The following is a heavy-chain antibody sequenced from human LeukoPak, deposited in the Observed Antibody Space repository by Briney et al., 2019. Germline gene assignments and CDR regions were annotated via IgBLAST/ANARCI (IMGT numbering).Heavy chain of an antibody. CDR3: ARTYYYDRLWGNWSDP. V-gene: IGHV4-39*07. CDR2: IYYSGST. D-gene: IGHD3-22*01. CDR1: GGSISSSSYY. J-gene: IGHJ5*02. Sequence: SETLSLTCTVSGGSISSSSYYWGWIRQPPGKGLEWIGSIYYSGSTYYNPSLKSRVTISVDTSKNQFSLKLSSVTAADTAVYYCARTYYYDRLWGNWSDPWGQGTLVTVSS.